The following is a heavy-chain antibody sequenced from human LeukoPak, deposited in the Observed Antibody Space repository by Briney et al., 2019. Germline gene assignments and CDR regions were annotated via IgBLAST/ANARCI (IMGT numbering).Heavy chain of an antibody. CDR1: GFTFSSYA. CDR2: ISGSGDTT. CDR3: AKSQRNDQQVVQRIDY. V-gene: IGHV3-23*01. Sequence: GGSLRLSCAASGFTFSSYAMSWVRQAPGKGLEWVSAISGSGDTTYYTGSVKGRFTISRDNSKNALYLQMSSLRAEDTAVYYCAKSQRNDQQVVQRIDYWGQGTLVTVSS. J-gene: IGHJ4*02. D-gene: IGHD2-2*01.